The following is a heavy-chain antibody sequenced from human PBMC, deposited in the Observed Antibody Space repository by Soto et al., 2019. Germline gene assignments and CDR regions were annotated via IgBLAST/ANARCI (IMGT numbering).Heavy chain of an antibody. J-gene: IGHJ4*02. CDR2: INPSGGST. D-gene: IGHD3-10*01. V-gene: IGHV1-46*01. CDR3: ARDPPLNMVRGEPFDY. Sequence: GASVKVSCKASGYTFTSYYMHWVRQAPGQGLEWMGIINPSGGSTSYAQKFQGRVTMTRDTSTSTVYMELSSLRSEDTAVYYCARDPPLNMVRGEPFDYWGQGTLVTVSS. CDR1: GYTFTSYY.